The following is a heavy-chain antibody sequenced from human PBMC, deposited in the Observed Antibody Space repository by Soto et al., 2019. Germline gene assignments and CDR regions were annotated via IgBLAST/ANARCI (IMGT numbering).Heavy chain of an antibody. D-gene: IGHD3-9*01. V-gene: IGHV3-30*18. Sequence: QVQLGESGGGVVQPGKSLRLSCVGSGFTFGNYDMYWVRQAPGKGLEWVAFISYDGSKRYHADSVKGQFTISRDNARNTLYLQMDRLRPEDTAVYYCAKGGGAPGYPIDYWGQGTLVTVSS. CDR3: AKGGGAPGYPIDY. CDR2: ISYDGSKR. CDR1: GFTFGNYD. J-gene: IGHJ4*02.